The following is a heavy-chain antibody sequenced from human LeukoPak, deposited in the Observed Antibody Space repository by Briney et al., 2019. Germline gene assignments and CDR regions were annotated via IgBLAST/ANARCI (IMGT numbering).Heavy chain of an antibody. CDR1: GFTFSSYA. CDR2: ISYDERNK. CDR3: ARQVGTSSHYFDY. J-gene: IGHJ4*02. D-gene: IGHD1-14*01. Sequence: GRSLRLSCAASGFTFSSYAMHWVRQAPGKGLEWVAVISYDERNKYYADSVKGRFTISRDNSKNTLYLQMNSLRTEDTAVYYCARQVGTSSHYFDYWGQGTLVTVSS. V-gene: IGHV3-30*04.